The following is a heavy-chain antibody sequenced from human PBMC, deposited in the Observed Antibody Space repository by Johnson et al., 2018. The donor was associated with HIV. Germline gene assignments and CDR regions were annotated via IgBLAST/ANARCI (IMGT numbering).Heavy chain of an antibody. CDR1: GFTFSSYA. J-gene: IGHJ3*02. D-gene: IGHD1-26*01. CDR2: ISYDGSNK. Sequence: QVQLVESGGGVVQPGRSLRLSCAASGFTFSSYAMHWVRQAPGKGLEWVAVISYDGSNKYYADSVKGRFTISRDNSKNTLYLQMNSLRAEDTAVYYCAKDSGSYHGLDIWGQGTMVTVSS. V-gene: IGHV3-30*04. CDR3: AKDSGSYHGLDI.